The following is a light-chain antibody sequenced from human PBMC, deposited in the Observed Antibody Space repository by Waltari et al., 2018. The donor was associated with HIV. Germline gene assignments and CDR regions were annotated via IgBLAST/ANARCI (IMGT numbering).Light chain of an antibody. CDR1: SSDVGGYNY. J-gene: IGLJ2*01. Sequence: QSALTQPPSVSGSPGQSVTISCTGTSSDVGGYNYVSWYQQHPGKAPKLMIYEVSNRPSGVSNRFSGSKSGNTASLTISGLQAEDEADYYCSSYTGSSTLVFGGGTKLTVL. CDR2: EVS. CDR3: SSYTGSSTLV. V-gene: IGLV2-14*01.